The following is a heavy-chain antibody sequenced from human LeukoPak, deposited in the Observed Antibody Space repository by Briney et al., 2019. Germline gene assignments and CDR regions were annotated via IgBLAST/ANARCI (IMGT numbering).Heavy chain of an antibody. Sequence: GGSLRLSCAASGFTVSSNYMSWVRQAPGKGLEWVSVIYSGGSTYYADSVKGRFTISRDNSKNTLYLQMNSLRAEDTAVYYCARESRYYYDSSGYLGNFDLWGRGTLVTVSS. CDR3: ARESRYYYDSSGYLGNFDL. V-gene: IGHV3-53*01. CDR1: GFTVSSNY. J-gene: IGHJ2*01. CDR2: IYSGGST. D-gene: IGHD3-22*01.